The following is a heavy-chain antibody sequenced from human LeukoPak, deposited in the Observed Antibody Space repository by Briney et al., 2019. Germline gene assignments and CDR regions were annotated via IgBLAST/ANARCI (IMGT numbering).Heavy chain of an antibody. V-gene: IGHV1-18*01. J-gene: IGHJ6*03. CDR1: GYTFTNYG. D-gene: IGHD3-22*01. CDR2: ISAYNGDT. Sequence: ASVKVSCKASGYTFTNYGITWVRQAPGQGLEWMGWISAYNGDTHYAQKLQGRVAMTTDTSTRTVYMELRCLRHDDTAVYYCARGLDLGSRGYYYFDYHYYYLDVWGKGTTVAVSS. CDR3: ARGLDLGSRGYYYFDYHYYYLDV.